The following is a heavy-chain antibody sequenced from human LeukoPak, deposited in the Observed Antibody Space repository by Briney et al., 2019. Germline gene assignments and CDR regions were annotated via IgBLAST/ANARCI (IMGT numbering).Heavy chain of an antibody. J-gene: IGHJ6*02. V-gene: IGHV4-30-2*01. D-gene: IGHD2-21*02. CDR3: ARTRCGGDCRYYYYGVDV. CDR2: IYHSGST. Sequence: PSETLSLTCAVSGGSISSGGYSWSWIRQPPGKGLEWIGYIYHSGSTYYNPSLKSRVTISVDMSKTQFSLKLSSVIAADTAVYYCARTRCGGDCRYYYYGVDVWGQGTTVTVSS. CDR1: GGSISSGGYS.